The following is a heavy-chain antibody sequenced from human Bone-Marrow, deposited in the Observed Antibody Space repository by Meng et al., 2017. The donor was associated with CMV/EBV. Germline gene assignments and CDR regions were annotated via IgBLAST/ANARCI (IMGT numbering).Heavy chain of an antibody. J-gene: IGHJ6*02. CDR2: ISYDGSNK. V-gene: IGHV3-30-3*01. D-gene: IGHD1-14*01. CDR3: ARDPGSLDQDADYNYYYGMDV. CDR1: GFTLSSYA. Sequence: GESLKISCAASGFTLSSYAMHWVRQAPGKGLEWVAVISYDGSNKYYADSVKGRFTISRDNSKNTLYLQMNSLRAEDTAVYYCARDPGSLDQDADYNYYYGMDVWGRGTTVTVSS.